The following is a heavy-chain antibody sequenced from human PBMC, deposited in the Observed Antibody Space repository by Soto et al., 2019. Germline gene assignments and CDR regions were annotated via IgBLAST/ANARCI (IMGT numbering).Heavy chain of an antibody. CDR2: ISGYNGHT. J-gene: IGHJ6*02. CDR3: AREGEMPYYYYGLDV. V-gene: IGHV1-18*01. CDR1: GYTFTTYG. Sequence: QVQLVQSGAEVRKPGASVKVSCKASGYTFTTYGISWVRQAPGQGLEWMGWISGYNGHTKYAQKFQGRVTMTTDTSXRTVYMDLRSLRSDDTAVYYCAREGEMPYYYYGLDVWGQGTTVTVSS. D-gene: IGHD3-16*01.